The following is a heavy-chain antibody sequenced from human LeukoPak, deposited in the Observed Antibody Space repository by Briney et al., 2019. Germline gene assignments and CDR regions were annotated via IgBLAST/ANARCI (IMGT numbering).Heavy chain of an antibody. D-gene: IGHD5-18*01. Sequence: SETLSLTCTVSGDSISSSSYYWGWIRQPPGRGLEWIGSIYYSGSTYYNSSLKSRVTISVDTSKNQFSLKLSSVTAADTAVYYCARTFGYSYGYLDYWGQGTLVTVSS. CDR2: IYYSGST. V-gene: IGHV4-39*01. J-gene: IGHJ4*02. CDR1: GDSISSSSYY. CDR3: ARTFGYSYGYLDY.